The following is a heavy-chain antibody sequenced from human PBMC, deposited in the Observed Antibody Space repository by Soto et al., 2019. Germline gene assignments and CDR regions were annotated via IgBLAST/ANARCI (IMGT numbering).Heavy chain of an antibody. CDR1: GFTFNTYS. V-gene: IGHV3-33*01. CDR3: ARAGGTTVTGLWHFDS. D-gene: IGHD4-17*01. J-gene: IGHJ4*02. Sequence: PGGSLRLSCEASGFTFNTYSMHWVRQPPGKGLEWLAAIRYDGTQKYYADSVKGRFIISRDNSKKTLYLEMNSLRAEDTAVYYCARAGGTTVTGLWHFDSWGQGTLVTVSS. CDR2: IRYDGTQK.